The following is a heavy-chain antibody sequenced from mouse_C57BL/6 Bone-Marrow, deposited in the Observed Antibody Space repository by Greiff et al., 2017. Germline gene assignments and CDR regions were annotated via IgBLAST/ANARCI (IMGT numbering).Heavy chain of an antibody. D-gene: IGHD1-1*01. CDR3: ARITTVVAPFDY. Sequence: EVHLVESGGGLVKPGGSLKLSCAASGFTFSSYAMSWVRQTPEKRLEWVATISDGGSYTYYPDNVKGRFTISRDNAKNNLYLQMSHLKSEDTAMYYCARITTVVAPFDYWAQGTTLTVSS. V-gene: IGHV5-4*01. J-gene: IGHJ2*01. CDR1: GFTFSSYA. CDR2: ISDGGSYT.